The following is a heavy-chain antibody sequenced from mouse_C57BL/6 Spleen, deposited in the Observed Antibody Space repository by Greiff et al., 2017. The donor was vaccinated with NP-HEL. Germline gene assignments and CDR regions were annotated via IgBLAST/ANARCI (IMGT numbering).Heavy chain of an antibody. Sequence: QVQLKESGAELARPGASVKLSCKASGYTFTSYGISWVKQRTGQGLEWIGEIYPRSGNTYYNEKFKGKATLTADKSSSTAYMELRSLTSEDSAVYFCARGDYGNYGGFYYFDYWGQGTTLTVSS. D-gene: IGHD2-1*01. J-gene: IGHJ2*01. V-gene: IGHV1-81*01. CDR3: ARGDYGNYGGFYYFDY. CDR2: IYPRSGNT. CDR1: GYTFTSYG.